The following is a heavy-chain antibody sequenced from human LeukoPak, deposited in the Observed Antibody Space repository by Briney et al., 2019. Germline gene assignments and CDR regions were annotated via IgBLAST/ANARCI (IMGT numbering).Heavy chain of an antibody. V-gene: IGHV1-46*01. CDR1: GYPFTTYY. CDR2: INPSGGVT. CDR3: ARDFTHTVVVPSILHGKGAFDL. Sequence: ASVKVSCKASGYPFTTYYIHWVRQAPGQGLEWMGEINPSGGVTSHAQKLQGRINVTRDTATSTVYMELSSLRSEDTAVYYCARDFTHTVVVPSILHGKGAFDLWGQGTMVTVSS. J-gene: IGHJ3*01. D-gene: IGHD2-21*01.